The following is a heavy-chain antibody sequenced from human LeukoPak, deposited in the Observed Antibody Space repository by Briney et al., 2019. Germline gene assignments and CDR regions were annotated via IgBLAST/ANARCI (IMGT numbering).Heavy chain of an antibody. CDR2: FDPEEGKT. CDR1: GYRLNELS. Sequence: ASVKVSCKVSGYRLNELSIHWVRQGPGKGLEWMGGFDPEEGKTIYAQKFQGRVTITADKSTSTAYMELSSLRSEDTAVYYCARGDSSGYYYDYWGQGTLVTVSS. D-gene: IGHD3-22*01. J-gene: IGHJ4*02. CDR3: ARGDSSGYYYDY. V-gene: IGHV1-24*01.